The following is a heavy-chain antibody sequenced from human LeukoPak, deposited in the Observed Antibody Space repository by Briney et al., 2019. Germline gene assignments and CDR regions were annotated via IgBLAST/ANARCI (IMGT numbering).Heavy chain of an antibody. CDR2: IGTAGDP. CDR3: ARGSALGFGEWGFDY. D-gene: IGHD3-10*01. Sequence: GGSLTLSCAASGFTFSSYDMHWVRHATGKGLEWVSAIGTAGDPYSPGSVKGRFTISRENAKNSLYLQMNSLRAGDTAVYYCARGSALGFGEWGFDYWGQGTLVTVSS. J-gene: IGHJ4*02. V-gene: IGHV3-13*05. CDR1: GFTFSSYD.